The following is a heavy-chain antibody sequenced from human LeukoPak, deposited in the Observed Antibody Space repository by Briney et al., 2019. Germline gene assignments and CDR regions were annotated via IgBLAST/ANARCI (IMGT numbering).Heavy chain of an antibody. CDR2: ITTGGGTT. Sequence: GGALRLSCVASGLPFSNSEMSSARQAPGKGLEWVSYITTGGGTTYYADSVKGRLTLTRYNAKNSLYLQLSSLRADDTAIFYCATVGRSSRPGYWGQGALVTVSS. J-gene: IGHJ4*02. V-gene: IGHV3-48*03. D-gene: IGHD6-6*01. CDR1: GLPFSNSE. CDR3: ATVGRSSRPGY.